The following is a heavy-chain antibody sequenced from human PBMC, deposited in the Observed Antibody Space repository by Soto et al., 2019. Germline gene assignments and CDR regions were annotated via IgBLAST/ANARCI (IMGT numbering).Heavy chain of an antibody. D-gene: IGHD4-17*01. Sequence: QVQLVQSGAEVKKPGSSVKVSCKASGDTFNKYAFNWVRQAPGQGLEWMGGIIPIFGTPNYAQRVQGRVTITADEPTSTVSMELRSLRSEDTAVYYCARGIDYGGVNRIDYWGQGTLVTVSS. V-gene: IGHV1-69*01. CDR2: IIPIFGTP. CDR3: ARGIDYGGVNRIDY. J-gene: IGHJ4*02. CDR1: GDTFNKYA.